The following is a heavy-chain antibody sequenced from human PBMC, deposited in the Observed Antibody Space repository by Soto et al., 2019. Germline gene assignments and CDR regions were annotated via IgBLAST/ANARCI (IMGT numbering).Heavy chain of an antibody. CDR1: GFMFSAYP. CDR2: ISYDGTNK. V-gene: IGHV3-30-3*01. D-gene: IGHD2-21*01. Sequence: PGGSLRLSCAASGFMFSAYPMQWVRQAPGKGLEWVAVISYDGTNKYYADFVKGRFTISRDNSKNTLYLQMNSLRTDDTAMYYCTRGGEELLLVCWGHGSLVTVSS. CDR3: TRGGEELLLVC. J-gene: IGHJ4*01.